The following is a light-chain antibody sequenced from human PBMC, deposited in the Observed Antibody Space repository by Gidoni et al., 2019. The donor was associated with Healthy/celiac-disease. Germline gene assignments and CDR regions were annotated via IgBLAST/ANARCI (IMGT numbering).Light chain of an antibody. Sequence: DIQMTQSPSTLSASVGDRVTITCRASQSISSWLAWYQQKPGKAPKLLIYKASSLESGVPSRCSGSGSGTEFTLTISSLQPDDFATYYCQQYNSYPYTFXXXTKLEIK. CDR1: QSISSW. J-gene: IGKJ2*01. V-gene: IGKV1-5*03. CDR2: KAS. CDR3: QQYNSYPYT.